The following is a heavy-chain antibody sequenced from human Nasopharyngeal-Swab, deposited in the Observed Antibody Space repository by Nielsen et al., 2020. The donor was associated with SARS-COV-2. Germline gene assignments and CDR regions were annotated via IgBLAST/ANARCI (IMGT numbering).Heavy chain of an antibody. Sequence: SGATLEKPTQTLTLTCTFSGFSLNTSGICLTWIRQPPGKALEWLALIDWDEDKYYSTSLKTRLTISKDTSKNQVVLTMTNMDQADTATYHCARNPPRGSGFDFWGQGILVTVSS. CDR3: ARNPPRGSGFDF. CDR1: GFSLNTSGIC. J-gene: IGHJ4*02. CDR2: IDWDEDK. D-gene: IGHD6-19*01. V-gene: IGHV2-70*01.